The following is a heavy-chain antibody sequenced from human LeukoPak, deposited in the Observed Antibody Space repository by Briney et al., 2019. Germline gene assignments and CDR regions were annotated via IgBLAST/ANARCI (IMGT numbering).Heavy chain of an antibody. CDR2: IYWDDDK. CDR3: AHLERGYIKYYFDY. D-gene: IGHD5-18*01. Sequence: LIYWDDDKRYSPSLKSRLTITKDTSKNQVVLTMTNMDPVDTATYYCAHLERGYIKYYFDYWGQGTLVTVSS. V-gene: IGHV2-5*02. J-gene: IGHJ4*02.